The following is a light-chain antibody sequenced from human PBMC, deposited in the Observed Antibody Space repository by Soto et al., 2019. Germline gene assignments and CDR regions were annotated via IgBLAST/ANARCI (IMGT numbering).Light chain of an antibody. CDR3: QQYYSSPFT. Sequence: SNDKNYLAWYQQKPGQPPRLLIYWASTRESGVPDRVTGGGSGTDFTLTISSLQAEDVAVYYCQQYYSSPFTFGPGTKVDIK. J-gene: IGKJ3*01. V-gene: IGKV4-1*01. CDR1: SNDKNY. CDR2: WAS.